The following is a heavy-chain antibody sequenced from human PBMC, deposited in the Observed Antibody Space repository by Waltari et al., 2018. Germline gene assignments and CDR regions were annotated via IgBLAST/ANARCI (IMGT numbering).Heavy chain of an antibody. D-gene: IGHD5-18*01. CDR2: INHGGST. J-gene: IGHJ4*02. CDR1: GGSLRTSF. CDR3: ARGYSNGYGPGDY. Sequence: QVQLQQWGAGLLKPSETLSLTCAVYGGSLRTSFWSWIRQPPGKGLEWIGEINHGGSTNYNPSLKSRVTISVDTSKNQFSLKLRSVTAADTAVYYCARGYSNGYGPGDYWGQGTLVTVSS. V-gene: IGHV4-34*01.